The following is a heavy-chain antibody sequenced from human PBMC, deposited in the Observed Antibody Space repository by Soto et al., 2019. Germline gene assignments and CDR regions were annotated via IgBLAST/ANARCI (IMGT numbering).Heavy chain of an antibody. CDR1: GGSISSYY. D-gene: IGHD5-12*01. CDR2: IYYRGST. V-gene: IGHV4-59*01. J-gene: IGHJ6*02. Sequence: TLSLTCTVSGGSISSYYWSWIRQPPGKGLEWIGYIYYRGSTNYNPSLKSRVTISVATSKNQFSLKLSSVTAADTAVYYCARVIGGYDYYYYYGMDVWGQGTTVTVSS. CDR3: ARVIGGYDYYYYYGMDV.